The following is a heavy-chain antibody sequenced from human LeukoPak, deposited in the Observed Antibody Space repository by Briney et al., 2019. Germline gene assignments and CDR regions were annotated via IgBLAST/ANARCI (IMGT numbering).Heavy chain of an antibody. D-gene: IGHD3-22*01. CDR1: GFTFSGSA. CDR2: IRSKANSYAT. J-gene: IGHJ4*02. V-gene: IGHV3-73*01. Sequence: VGSLRLSCAASGFTFSGSAMDWVRQASGKGLEWVGRIRSKANSYATAYAASVKGRFTISREDSKNTAYLQMNSLQTEDTAVYYCSPSYDGSAYYEDWGQGTLLTVSS. CDR3: SPSYDGSAYYED.